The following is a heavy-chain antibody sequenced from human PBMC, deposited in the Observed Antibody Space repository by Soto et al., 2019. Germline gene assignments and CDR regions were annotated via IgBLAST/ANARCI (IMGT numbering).Heavy chain of an antibody. CDR2: ISSSSSTI. CDR3: ARDPDSSGWYNWFDP. V-gene: IGHV3-48*01. CDR1: GFTFSSYS. Sequence: HPGGSLRLSCAASGFTFSSYSMNWVRQAPGKGLEWVSYISSSSSTIYYADSVKGPFTISRDNAKNSLYLQMSSLRAEDTAVYYCARDPDSSGWYNWFDPWGQGTLVTVSS. J-gene: IGHJ5*02. D-gene: IGHD6-19*01.